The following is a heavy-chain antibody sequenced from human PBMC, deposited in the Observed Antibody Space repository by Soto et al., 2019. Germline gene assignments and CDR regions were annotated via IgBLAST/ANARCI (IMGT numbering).Heavy chain of an antibody. CDR1: GYLFNSYG. Sequence: QVRLVQSGAEVKKPGASVKVSCKASGYLFNSYGLSWVRQAPGQGLEWMGWISGYNGKREYAQKFQDRVTMTTETSTTTVYMELRSLRSDDTAIYYCARDETYSGGWFFEYWGQGTLVNVPS. V-gene: IGHV1-18*01. CDR2: ISGYNGKR. D-gene: IGHD6-19*01. J-gene: IGHJ4*02. CDR3: ARDETYSGGWFFEY.